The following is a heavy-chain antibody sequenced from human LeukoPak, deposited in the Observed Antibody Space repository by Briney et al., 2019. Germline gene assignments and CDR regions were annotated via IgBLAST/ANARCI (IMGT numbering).Heavy chain of an antibody. CDR3: ARANRDVYYYYYMDV. CDR1: GGSISSSSYY. V-gene: IGHV4-39*07. J-gene: IGHJ6*03. D-gene: IGHD5-24*01. Sequence: ASETLSLTCTVSGGSISSSSYYWGWIRQPPGKGLEWIGSIYYSGSTYYNPSLKSRVTISVDTSKNQFSLKLSSVTAADTAVYYCARANRDVYYYYYMDVWGKGTTVTASS. CDR2: IYYSGST.